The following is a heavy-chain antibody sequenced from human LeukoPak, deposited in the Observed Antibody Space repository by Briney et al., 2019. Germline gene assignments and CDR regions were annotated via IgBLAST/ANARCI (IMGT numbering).Heavy chain of an antibody. CDR1: GFTFSSYA. CDR3: VRYTFHY. D-gene: IGHD3-16*02. J-gene: IGHJ4*02. CDR2: ISYDGSNK. Sequence: PGGSLRLSCAASGFTFSSYAMSWVRQAPGKGLEWVAVISYDGSNKYYADSVKGRFTISRDNSKNTLYLQMNSLRAEDTAVYYCVRYTFHYWGQGTLVTVSS. V-gene: IGHV3-30-3*01.